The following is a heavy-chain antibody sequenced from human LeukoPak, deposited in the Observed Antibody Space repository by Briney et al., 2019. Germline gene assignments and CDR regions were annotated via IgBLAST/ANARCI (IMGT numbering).Heavy chain of an antibody. J-gene: IGHJ3*02. CDR3: ARRGRHDAFDI. CDR2: IYHSGST. CDR1: GGSISSGGYS. Sequence: SETLSLTCAVSGGSISSGGYSWSWTRQPPGKGLEWIGYIYHSGSTYYNPSLKSRVTISVDRSKNQFSLKLSSVTAADTAVYYCARRGRHDAFDIWGQGTMVTVSS. V-gene: IGHV4-30-2*01.